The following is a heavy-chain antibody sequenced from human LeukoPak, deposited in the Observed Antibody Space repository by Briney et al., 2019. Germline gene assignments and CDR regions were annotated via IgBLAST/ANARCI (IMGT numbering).Heavy chain of an antibody. Sequence: PGGSLRLSCAASGLTFSSYGMHWVRQAPGKGLEWVAVIWYDGSNKYYADSVKGRFTISRDNSKNTLYLQMNSLRAEDTAVYYCARDPSKYCSGGSCPPLFDYWGQGTLVTVSS. D-gene: IGHD2-15*01. J-gene: IGHJ4*02. V-gene: IGHV3-33*01. CDR1: GLTFSSYG. CDR2: IWYDGSNK. CDR3: ARDPSKYCSGGSCPPLFDY.